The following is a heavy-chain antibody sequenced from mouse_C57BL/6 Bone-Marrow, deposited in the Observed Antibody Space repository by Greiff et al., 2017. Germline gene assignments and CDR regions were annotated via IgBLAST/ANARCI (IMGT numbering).Heavy chain of an antibody. CDR1: GFSFNTYA. CDR3: VRHVDDGYYDFAY. V-gene: IGHV10-1*01. D-gene: IGHD2-3*01. CDR2: IRSKSNTYAT. J-gene: IGHJ2*01. Sequence: EVQLVESGGGLVQPKGSLKLSCAASGFSFNTYAINWVRQAPGKGLEWVARIRSKSNTYATYYADSVQGRFTISRDDSESMLYLQMNNLKTDDTAMYYCVRHVDDGYYDFAYWGQVTTLTVSS.